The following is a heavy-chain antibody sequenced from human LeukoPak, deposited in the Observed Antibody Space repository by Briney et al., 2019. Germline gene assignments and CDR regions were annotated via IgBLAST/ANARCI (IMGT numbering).Heavy chain of an antibody. J-gene: IGHJ4*02. CDR2: ISSKSDGGTT. CDR3: ATDRGSDY. V-gene: IGHV3-15*01. Sequence: GGSLRLSCSASDLSFKNVWMSWVRQAPGKGLEWVGRISSKSDGGTTDYAAPVKGRFTISRDDSTNTLSLQMSSLRAEDTAVYYCATDRGSDYWGQGTLVTVSS. CDR1: DLSFKNVW. D-gene: IGHD3-10*01.